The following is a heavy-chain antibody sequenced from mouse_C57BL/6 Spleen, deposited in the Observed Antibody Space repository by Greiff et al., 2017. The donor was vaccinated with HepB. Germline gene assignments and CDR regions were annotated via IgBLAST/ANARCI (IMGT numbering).Heavy chain of an antibody. CDR1: GFSLTSYG. CDR3: ARHGYYYGSSGNYAMDY. Sequence: VKLMESGPGLVAPSQSLSITCTVSGFSLTSYGVHWVRQPPGKGLEWLVVIWSDGSTTYNSALKSRLSISKDNSKSQVFLKMNSLQTDDTAMYYCARHGYYYGSSGNYAMDYWGQGTSVTVSS. CDR2: IWSDGST. J-gene: IGHJ4*01. V-gene: IGHV2-6-1*01. D-gene: IGHD1-1*01.